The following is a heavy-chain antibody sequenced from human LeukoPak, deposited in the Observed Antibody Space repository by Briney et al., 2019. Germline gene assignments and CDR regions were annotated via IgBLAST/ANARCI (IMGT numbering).Heavy chain of an antibody. CDR1: GFTFDDYG. CDR2: INWNGGST. J-gene: IGHJ4*02. V-gene: IGHV3-20*04. Sequence: GGSLRLSCAASGFTFDDYGMSWVRQAPGKGLEWVSGINWNGGSTGYADSVKGRFTISRDNAKNSLYLQMNSLRAEDTAVYYCARDRDIVVVPAAIGYWGQGTLVTVSS. D-gene: IGHD2-2*01. CDR3: ARDRDIVVVPAAIGY.